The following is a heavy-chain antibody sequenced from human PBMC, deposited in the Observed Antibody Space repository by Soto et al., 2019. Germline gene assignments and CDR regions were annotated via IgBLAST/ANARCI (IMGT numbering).Heavy chain of an antibody. J-gene: IGHJ4*02. V-gene: IGHV5-51*01. CDR1: GKSFTSHW. D-gene: IGHD2-15*01. CDR2: IYVGDSET. Sequence: ESVTMSFTGSGKSFTSHWIGLVRQMPGKGLEWMGIIYVGDSETRYSPPFQGQVTISADKSISTAYLQWSSLKASDAAMYYCASKYCTSSSCYFDYWGQGTLVTVYS. CDR3: ASKYCTSSSCYFDY.